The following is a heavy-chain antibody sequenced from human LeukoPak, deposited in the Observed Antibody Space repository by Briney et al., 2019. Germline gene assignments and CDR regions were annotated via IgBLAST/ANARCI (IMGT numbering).Heavy chain of an antibody. CDR1: GGSISCCH. CDR3: ARHGQNHGFDI. V-gene: IGHV4-59*08. Sequence: PSETLSLTYTVSGGSISCCHWSCIRQPPGKGLEWIGYIYYTGSTNCNPSLKSRVTISIDTSKNQLSLKLSSVTVADTAVYYCARHGQNHGFDIWGQGTMVTVSS. J-gene: IGHJ3*02. CDR2: IYYTGST.